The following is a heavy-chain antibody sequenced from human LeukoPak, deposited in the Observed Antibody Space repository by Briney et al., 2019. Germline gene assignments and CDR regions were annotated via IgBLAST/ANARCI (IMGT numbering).Heavy chain of an antibody. CDR1: GFTFSSYS. Sequence: PGGSLRLSCAASGFTFSSYSMNWVRQAPGKGLEWVSAISGSGGSTYYADSVKGRFTISRDNSKNTLYLQMNSLRAEDTAVYYCAKESLQRVSHFDYWGQGTLVTVSS. CDR3: AKESLQRVSHFDY. J-gene: IGHJ4*02. V-gene: IGHV3-23*01. CDR2: ISGSGGST. D-gene: IGHD1-1*01.